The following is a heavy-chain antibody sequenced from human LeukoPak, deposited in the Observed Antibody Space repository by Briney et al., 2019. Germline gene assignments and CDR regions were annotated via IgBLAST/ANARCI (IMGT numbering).Heavy chain of an antibody. CDR3: ARSALRGILTGYYPAY. V-gene: IGHV3-30*03. Sequence: QPGGSLRLSCAASGFTFSSYSMNWVRQAPGKGLEWVAVISYDGSNKYYADSVKGRFTISRDNSKNTLYLQMNSLRAEDTAVYYCARSALRGILTGYYPAYWGQGTLVTVSS. CDR2: ISYDGSNK. D-gene: IGHD3-9*01. CDR1: GFTFSSYS. J-gene: IGHJ4*02.